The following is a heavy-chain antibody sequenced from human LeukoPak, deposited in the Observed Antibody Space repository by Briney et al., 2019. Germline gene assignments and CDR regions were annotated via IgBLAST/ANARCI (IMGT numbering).Heavy chain of an antibody. D-gene: IGHD2-15*01. CDR3: WVVVAAAFDY. Sequence: GGSLRLSCAASGFIFSGSAMHWVRQASGKGLEWVGRIRSKANSYATAYAASVKGRFTISRDDSKNTAYLQMNSLKTEDTAVYYCWVVVAAAFDYWGQGTLVTVSS. CDR2: IRSKANSYAT. V-gene: IGHV3-73*01. CDR1: GFIFSGSA. J-gene: IGHJ4*02.